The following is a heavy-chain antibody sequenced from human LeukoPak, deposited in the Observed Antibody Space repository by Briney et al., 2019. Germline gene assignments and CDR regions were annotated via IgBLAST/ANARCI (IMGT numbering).Heavy chain of an antibody. Sequence: PSETLSLTCAVSGGSISSGGYSWSWIRQPPGKGLEWIGYIYYSGSTYYNPSLKSRVTISVDTSKNQFSLKLSSVTAADTAVYYCARQTITMVRGVKLLDYYYYMDVWGKGTTVTVSS. CDR3: ARQTITMVRGVKLLDYYYYMDV. V-gene: IGHV4-30-4*07. CDR1: GGSISSGGYS. D-gene: IGHD3-10*01. J-gene: IGHJ6*03. CDR2: IYYSGST.